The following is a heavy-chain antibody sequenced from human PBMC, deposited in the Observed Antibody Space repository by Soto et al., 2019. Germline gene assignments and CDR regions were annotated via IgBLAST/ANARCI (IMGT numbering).Heavy chain of an antibody. CDR2: IYYSGST. Sequence: PSETLSLTCTVSGGSISSSSYYWGWIRQPPGKGLEWIGYIYYSGSTYYNPSLKSRVTISVDTSKNQFSLKLNSVTSADTAVYYCATSNWFDPWGQGTLVTVSS. V-gene: IGHV4-39*01. CDR3: ATSNWFDP. CDR1: GGSISSSSYY. J-gene: IGHJ5*02.